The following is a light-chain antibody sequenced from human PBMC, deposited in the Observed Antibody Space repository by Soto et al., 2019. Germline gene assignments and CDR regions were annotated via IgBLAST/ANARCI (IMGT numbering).Light chain of an antibody. CDR1: QTISSW. Sequence: DIQVTQSPSTLSVKRGERVTITCRASQTISSWLAWYQQKPGKAPKLLIYKASTLKSGVPSRFSGSGSGTEFTLTISSLQPDDFATYSCQHYNSYSEAFGQGTKVDIK. CDR2: KAS. CDR3: QHYNSYSEA. J-gene: IGKJ1*01. V-gene: IGKV1-5*03.